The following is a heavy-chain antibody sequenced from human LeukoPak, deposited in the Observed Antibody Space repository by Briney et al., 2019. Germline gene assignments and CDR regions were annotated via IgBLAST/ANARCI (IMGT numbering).Heavy chain of an antibody. CDR3: AKNNGWFHLAQ. CDR2: IKTDGSET. D-gene: IGHD6-19*01. CDR1: GFTVSSNY. V-gene: IGHV3-7*03. Sequence: GGSLRLSCAASGFTVSSNYMSWVRQAPGKGLEWVGHIKTDGSETYYVDSLKGRFSISRDNTNNALYLQMNSLRVEDTAVYYCAKNNGWFHLAQWGQGTLVTVSS. J-gene: IGHJ4*02.